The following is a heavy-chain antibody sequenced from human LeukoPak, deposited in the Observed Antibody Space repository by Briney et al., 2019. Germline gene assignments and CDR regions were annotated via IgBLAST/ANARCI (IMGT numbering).Heavy chain of an antibody. V-gene: IGHV4-34*01. D-gene: IGHD2-8*01. CDR2: VNPGGNT. J-gene: IGHJ5*02. CDR1: NGSFIGYY. Sequence: SETLSLTCAVYNGSFIGYYWSCIRQCLGNGLEWIGEVNPGGNTNYNPSLKSRVTISLDTSKNHFSLKLRSVTAADTAVYNCARAAWNGGGGFDPWGQGTLVTVSS. CDR3: ARAAWNGGGGFDP.